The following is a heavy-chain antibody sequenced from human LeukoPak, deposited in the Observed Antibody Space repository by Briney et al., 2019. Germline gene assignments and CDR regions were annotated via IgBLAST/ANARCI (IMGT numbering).Heavy chain of an antibody. V-gene: IGHV1-69*05. D-gene: IGHD2-2*01. J-gene: IGHJ4*02. CDR2: IIPIFGTA. CDR1: GGTFSSYA. Sequence: SVKVSCKASGGTFSSYAISLVRQAPGQGLEWMGRIIPIFGTANYAQKFQGRVTITTDESTSTAYMELSSLRSEDTAVYYCARDSGDIVVVPAGLGYWGQGTLVTVSS. CDR3: ARDSGDIVVVPAGLGY.